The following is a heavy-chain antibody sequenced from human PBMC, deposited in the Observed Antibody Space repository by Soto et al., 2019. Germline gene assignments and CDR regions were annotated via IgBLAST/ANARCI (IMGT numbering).Heavy chain of an antibody. J-gene: IGHJ4*02. D-gene: IGHD2-15*01. CDR1: GFTFSSYW. Sequence: EVQLVESGGGLVQPGESLRLSCAASGFTFSSYWMHWVRHAPGKGLVWVSRINSDGSSTSYAGSVKGRFTISRDTAKNTLYLQMNSLRAEDTAVYYCVRTSLVVAAATREDYWGQGTLVTVSS. CDR2: INSDGSST. CDR3: VRTSLVVAAATREDY. V-gene: IGHV3-74*01.